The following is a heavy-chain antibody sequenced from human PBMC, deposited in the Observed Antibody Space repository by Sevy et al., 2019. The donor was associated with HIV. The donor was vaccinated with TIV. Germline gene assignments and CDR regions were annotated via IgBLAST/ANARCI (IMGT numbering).Heavy chain of an antibody. Sequence: GGSLRLSCAASGFTFSSYAMNWVRQAPGKGLESVSSISASGRSTYYADSVEGRFTISRDNSKNTLYLQMNSLRGDDTAVYYCAKGYCSGGSCPRDYYYYGMDVWGQGTTVTVSS. J-gene: IGHJ6*02. CDR3: AKGYCSGGSCPRDYYYYGMDV. CDR1: GFTFSSYA. D-gene: IGHD2-15*01. CDR2: ISASGRST. V-gene: IGHV3-23*01.